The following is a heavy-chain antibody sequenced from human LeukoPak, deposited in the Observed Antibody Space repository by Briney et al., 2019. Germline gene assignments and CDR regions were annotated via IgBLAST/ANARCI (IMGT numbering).Heavy chain of an antibody. J-gene: IGHJ4*02. CDR3: ARLFLRFGEFSFDY. CDR1: GGSISNSSFY. D-gene: IGHD3-10*01. CDR2: IYYRGST. V-gene: IGHV4-39*02. Sequence: PSETLSLTCTVSGGSISNSSFYWGWIRQPPGKGLEWIGNIYYRGSTYYNSSLKSRVSISVDTSKNYFSLKVSSVTAADTAVYYCARLFLRFGEFSFDYWGQGTLVTVSS.